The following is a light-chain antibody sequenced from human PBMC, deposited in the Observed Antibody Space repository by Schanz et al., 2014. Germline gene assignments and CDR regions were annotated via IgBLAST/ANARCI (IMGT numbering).Light chain of an antibody. CDR3: AAWDDSLMVGV. J-gene: IGLJ3*02. Sequence: QSVLTQPPSVSGAPGQRVTISCTGSSSNIGAGYDVNWYQQLPGKAPKLLIYYDDLLPSGVSDRFSGSKSGTSASLAISGLQSEDEADYYCAAWDDSLMVGVFGGGTKLTVL. V-gene: IGLV1-36*01. CDR1: SSNIGAGYD. CDR2: YDD.